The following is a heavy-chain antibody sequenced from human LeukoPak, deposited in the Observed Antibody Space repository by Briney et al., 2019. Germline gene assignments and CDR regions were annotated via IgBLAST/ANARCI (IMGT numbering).Heavy chain of an antibody. Sequence: PSETLSLTCAVYGGSFSGYYWSWIRQPPGKGLEWIGEINQSGSTNYNPSLKSRVTISVDTSKNQFSLKLSSVTAADTAVYYCARDIVVVTAISRYYYGMDVWGQGTTVTVSS. V-gene: IGHV4-34*01. CDR1: GGSFSGYY. J-gene: IGHJ6*02. D-gene: IGHD2-21*02. CDR2: INQSGST. CDR3: ARDIVVVTAISRYYYGMDV.